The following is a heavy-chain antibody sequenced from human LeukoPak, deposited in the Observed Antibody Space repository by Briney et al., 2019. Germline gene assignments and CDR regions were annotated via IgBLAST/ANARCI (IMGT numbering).Heavy chain of an antibody. Sequence: SETLSLTCAVYGGSFNNYYWSWTRQAPGKGLEWIGEINHSGSTNYNPSLKSRVTISADTSKNQFSLKLSSVSAADTAVYYCARVQAAGDGYYFDFWGQGTLVTVSS. V-gene: IGHV4-34*01. CDR2: INHSGST. CDR1: GGSFNNYY. D-gene: IGHD7-27*01. J-gene: IGHJ4*02. CDR3: ARVQAAGDGYYFDF.